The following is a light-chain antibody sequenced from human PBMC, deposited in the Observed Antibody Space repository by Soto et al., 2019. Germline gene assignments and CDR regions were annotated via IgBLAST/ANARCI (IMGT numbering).Light chain of an antibody. CDR2: GTS. CDR3: QQYGSSPLT. V-gene: IGKV3-20*01. CDR1: QSVTGTS. Sequence: EIVLTQSPGTLSLSPGERATLSCRASQSVTGTSLAWYQQIPGRAPRLLIYGTSIRATGIPDRFSGSGSGTDFTLTISRLEPEDFAVYYCQQYGSSPLTFGGGTKIEI. J-gene: IGKJ4*01.